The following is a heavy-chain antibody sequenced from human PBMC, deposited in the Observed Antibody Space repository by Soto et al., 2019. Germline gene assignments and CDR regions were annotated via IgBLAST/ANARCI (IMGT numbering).Heavy chain of an antibody. V-gene: IGHV4-39*01. J-gene: IGHJ6*02. CDR3: AGPYFYYYYAMDV. CDR2: IYYSGNT. Sequence: SETLSLTCTVSGGSISSSSYYWGWIRQPPGKGLEWIGHIYYSGNTYYNPSLKSRVTISVETSKNQFSLNLHSVTAADTAVYYCAGPYFYYYYAMDVWGQGTTVTVSS. CDR1: GGSISSSSYY.